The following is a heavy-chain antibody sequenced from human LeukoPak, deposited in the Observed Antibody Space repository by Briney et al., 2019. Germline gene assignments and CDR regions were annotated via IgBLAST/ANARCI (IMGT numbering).Heavy chain of an antibody. J-gene: IGHJ4*02. Sequence: PSETLSLTCTVSGGSISSYYWSWIRQPPGKGLEWIGHIYYSGSTNYNPSLKSRVTISVDTSKNQFSLKLSSVTAADTAVYYCARDRTAFGFDYWGQGTLVTVSS. CDR1: GGSISSYY. CDR2: IYYSGST. D-gene: IGHD2/OR15-2a*01. V-gene: IGHV4-59*01. CDR3: ARDRTAFGFDY.